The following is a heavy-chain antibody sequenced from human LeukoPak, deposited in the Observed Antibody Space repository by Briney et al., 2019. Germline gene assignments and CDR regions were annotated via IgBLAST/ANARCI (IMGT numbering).Heavy chain of an antibody. CDR3: ARELLGNDAFDI. CDR2: ISYSGGT. Sequence: SETLSLTCTVSGGSISSYYWKWIRQPPGKGLEWIGYISYSGGTNYNPSLKSRVTMSVDTSKNQFSLKLTSVTVADTAVYYCARELLGNDAFDIWGQGTMVTVSS. D-gene: IGHD7-27*01. V-gene: IGHV4-59*01. CDR1: GGSISSYY. J-gene: IGHJ3*02.